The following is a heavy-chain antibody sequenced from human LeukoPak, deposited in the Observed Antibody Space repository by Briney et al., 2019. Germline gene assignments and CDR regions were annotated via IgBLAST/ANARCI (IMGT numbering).Heavy chain of an antibody. CDR3: VREYYDFWSGYFDYYYGMDV. CDR2: ISYDGSNK. D-gene: IGHD3-3*01. CDR1: GFTFSSYA. J-gene: IGHJ6*02. V-gene: IGHV3-30-3*01. Sequence: GGSLRLSCAASGFTFSSYAMHWVRQAPGKGLEWVAVISYDGSNKYYADSVKGRFTISRDNSKNTLYLQMNSLRAEDTAVYYCVREYYDFWSGYFDYYYGMDVWGQGTTVTVSS.